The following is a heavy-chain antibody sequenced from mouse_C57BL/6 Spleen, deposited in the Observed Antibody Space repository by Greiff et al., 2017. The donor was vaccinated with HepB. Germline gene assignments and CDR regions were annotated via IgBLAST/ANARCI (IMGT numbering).Heavy chain of an antibody. CDR3: ARVGSTTVVGDCFDY. CDR1: GYTFTSYD. D-gene: IGHD1-1*01. CDR2: IYPRDGST. J-gene: IGHJ2*01. Sequence: QVQLKESGPELVKPGASVKLSCKASGYTFTSYDINWVKQRPGQGLEWIGWIYPRDGSTKYNEKFKGKATLTVDTTSSTAYMKLHSLTSEDSAVYFCARVGSTTVVGDCFDYWGQGTTLTVSS. V-gene: IGHV1-85*01.